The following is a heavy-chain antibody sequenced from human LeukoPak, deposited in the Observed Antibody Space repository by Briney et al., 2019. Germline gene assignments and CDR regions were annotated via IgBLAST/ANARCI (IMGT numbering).Heavy chain of an antibody. D-gene: IGHD2-15*01. J-gene: IGHJ3*02. CDR1: GFTFSSYA. Sequence: GGSLRPSCAASGFTFSSYAMNWVRQAPGKGLEWVSAISGSGSTTYYADSVKGRFTISRDNSKNTLFLQMNSLTAEDTAIYSCARPRLEYCSGGSCFDAFDIWGQGTMVTVSS. CDR3: ARPRLEYCSGGSCFDAFDI. CDR2: ISGSGSTT. V-gene: IGHV3-23*01.